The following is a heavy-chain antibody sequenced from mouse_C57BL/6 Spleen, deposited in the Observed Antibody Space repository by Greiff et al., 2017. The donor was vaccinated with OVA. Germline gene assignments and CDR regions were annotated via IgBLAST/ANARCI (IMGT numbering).Heavy chain of an antibody. J-gene: IGHJ2*01. CDR2: ISYDGSN. Sequence: EVKLVESGPGLVKPSQSLSLTCSVTGYSITSGYYWNWIRQFPGNKLEWMGYISYDGSNNYNPSLKNRISITRDTSKNQFFLKLNSVTTEDTATYYCAREAVVAPFDYWGQGTTLTVSS. CDR3: AREAVVAPFDY. CDR1: GYSITSGYY. D-gene: IGHD1-1*01. V-gene: IGHV3-6*01.